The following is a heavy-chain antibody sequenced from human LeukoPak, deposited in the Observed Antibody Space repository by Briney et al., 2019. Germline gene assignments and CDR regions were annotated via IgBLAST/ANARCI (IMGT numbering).Heavy chain of an antibody. D-gene: IGHD3-10*01. Sequence: SVKVSCKASGGTFSSYAISWVRQAPGQGLEWMGRIIPILGIANYAQKFQGRVTITADKSTSTAYMELSSLRSEDTAVYYCARGHYGSGNYYNLDYWGQGTLVTVSS. J-gene: IGHJ4*02. CDR3: ARGHYGSGNYYNLDY. V-gene: IGHV1-69*04. CDR2: IIPILGIA. CDR1: GGTFSSYA.